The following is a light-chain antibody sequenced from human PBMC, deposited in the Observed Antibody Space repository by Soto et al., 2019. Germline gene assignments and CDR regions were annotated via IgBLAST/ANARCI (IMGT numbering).Light chain of an antibody. J-gene: IGLJ3*02. CDR1: SSNIGSNY. CDR3: AAWDDSLSGLWV. CDR2: RNN. Sequence: QPVLTQPPSASGTPGQRVTISCSGSSSNIGSNYVYWYQQLPGTAPKLLIYRNNQRPSGVPDRFSGSKSGTSASLAISGLRSEDEADYYCAAWDDSLSGLWVFGGGTKGTVL. V-gene: IGLV1-47*01.